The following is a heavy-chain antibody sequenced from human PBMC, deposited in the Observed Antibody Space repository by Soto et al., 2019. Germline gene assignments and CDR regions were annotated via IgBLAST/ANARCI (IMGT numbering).Heavy chain of an antibody. Sequence: GGSLRLSCAASGFTFSSYEMNWVRQAPGKGLEWVSYISSSGSTIYYADSVKGRFTISRDNAKNSLYLQMNSLRAEDTAVYYCATLYSGSERVYFQHWGQGTLVTVSS. CDR3: ATLYSGSERVYFQH. CDR1: GFTFSSYE. CDR2: ISSSGSTI. V-gene: IGHV3-48*03. D-gene: IGHD1-26*01. J-gene: IGHJ1*01.